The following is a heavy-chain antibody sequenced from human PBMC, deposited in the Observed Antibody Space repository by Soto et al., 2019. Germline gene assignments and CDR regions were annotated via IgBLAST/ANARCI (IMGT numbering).Heavy chain of an antibody. V-gene: IGHV3-11*01. CDR3: ASHYDMWSGYLSPVDY. J-gene: IGHJ4*02. CDR1: GYTFSDYY. Sequence: GGSLRLSCAASGYTFSDYYMSWIRQAPGQGLEWISYIDTSGTKIYYADSVKGRFTITRDNAKNSLYLEMNSLRDEDTAVYYCASHYDMWSGYLSPVDYWGQGTLVTFSS. CDR2: IDTSGTKI. D-gene: IGHD3-3*01.